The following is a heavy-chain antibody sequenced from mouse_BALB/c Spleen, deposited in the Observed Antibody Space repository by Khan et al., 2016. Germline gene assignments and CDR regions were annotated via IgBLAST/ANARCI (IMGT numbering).Heavy chain of an antibody. Sequence: QVQLKQSGAELAKPGDSVKLSCKASGYTFINYWILWIKQRPGQGLEWIGYINPSTGYTEYNQNFKDKVTFTADISSSTAYMQLSSLTSEDSAAYYCERSGRRGDFDYWGQGTTLTVSS. V-gene: IGHV1-7*01. J-gene: IGHJ2*01. CDR1: GYTFINYW. CDR3: ERSGRRGDFDY. CDR2: INPSTGYT.